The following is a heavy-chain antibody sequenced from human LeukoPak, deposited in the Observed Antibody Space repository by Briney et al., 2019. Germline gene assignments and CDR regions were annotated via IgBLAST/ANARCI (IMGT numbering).Heavy chain of an antibody. V-gene: IGHV3-30*03. Sequence: GRSLRLSCAASGFTFSSYGMHWVRQAPGKGLEWVAVVSYDGSNKYYADSVKGRFTISRDNSKNTLYLQMNSLRAEDTAVYYCASLRYSSGWYPNDAFDIWGQGTMVTVSS. CDR2: VSYDGSNK. CDR3: ASLRYSSGWYPNDAFDI. CDR1: GFTFSSYG. D-gene: IGHD6-19*01. J-gene: IGHJ3*02.